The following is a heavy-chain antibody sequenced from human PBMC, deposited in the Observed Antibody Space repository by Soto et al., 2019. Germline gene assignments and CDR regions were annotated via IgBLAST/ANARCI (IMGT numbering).Heavy chain of an antibody. D-gene: IGHD3-10*01. Sequence: PGGSLRLSCAASGFTFSSYAMSWVRQAPGKGLEWVSAISGSGGSTYYADSVKGRFTISRHNSKNTLYLQMNSLRAEDTAVYYCASSPYYYGSGSHYPLYMDVWGKGTTVTVSS. V-gene: IGHV3-23*01. CDR2: ISGSGGST. J-gene: IGHJ6*03. CDR1: GFTFSSYA. CDR3: ASSPYYYGSGSHYPLYMDV.